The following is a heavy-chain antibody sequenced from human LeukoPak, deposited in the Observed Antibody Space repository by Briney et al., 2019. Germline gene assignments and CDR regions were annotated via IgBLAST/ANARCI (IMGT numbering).Heavy chain of an antibody. J-gene: IGHJ4*02. Sequence: SETLSLTCSVSGGSIAVNHYYWGWIRQPPGKGLEWVGSGLYTGNTYSNPSLRSRVTISVDTSKNEFSLKMNSVTAADTAVYYCAREHRSSKYFDSWGQGALMIVSS. CDR2: GLYTGNT. CDR1: GGSIAVNHYY. V-gene: IGHV4-39*02. CDR3: AREHRSSKYFDS. D-gene: IGHD6-6*01.